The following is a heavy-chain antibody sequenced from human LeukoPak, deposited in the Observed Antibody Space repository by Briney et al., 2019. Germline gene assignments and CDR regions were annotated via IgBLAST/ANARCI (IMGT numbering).Heavy chain of an antibody. V-gene: IGHV3-74*01. J-gene: IGHJ4*02. D-gene: IGHD3-22*01. CDR3: ARDLSSDYYDSSGYLNY. Sequence: GGSLRLSCAASGFTVSSYWMHWVRQAPGKGLVWVSRINSDGSSTSYADSVKGRFTISRDNAKNTLYLQMNSLRAEDTAVYYCARDLSSDYYDSSGYLNYWGQGTLVTVSS. CDR1: GFTVSSYW. CDR2: INSDGSST.